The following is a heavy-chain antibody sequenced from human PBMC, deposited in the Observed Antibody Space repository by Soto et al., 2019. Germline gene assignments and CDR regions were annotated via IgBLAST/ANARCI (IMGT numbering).Heavy chain of an antibody. J-gene: IGHJ4*02. V-gene: IGHV3-23*01. CDR2: ISGSGGST. CDR1: GFTFSSYA. Sequence: AGGSLRLSCAASGFTFSSYAMSWVRQAPGKGLEWVSAISGSGGSTYYADSVKGRFTISRDNSKNTLHLQMNSLRAEDTAVYYCAKGADSSGYYSHFDYWGQGTLVTVSS. D-gene: IGHD3-22*01. CDR3: AKGADSSGYYSHFDY.